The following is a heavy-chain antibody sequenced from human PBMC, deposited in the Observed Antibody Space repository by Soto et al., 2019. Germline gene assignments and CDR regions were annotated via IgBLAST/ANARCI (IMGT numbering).Heavy chain of an antibody. D-gene: IGHD5-12*01. CDR3: ARGPRKYSGYDYPRFDY. J-gene: IGHJ4*02. CDR1: GGSISNDDYY. CDR2: IHYKGST. Sequence: SETLSLTCTVSGGSISNDDYYWTWIRQPPGMRLEWIGYIHYKGSTYYNPSLKSRGSMSLDTSKNQFSLKLSSVTAADTAVYFCARGPRKYSGYDYPRFDYWSQGTLVTVSS. V-gene: IGHV4-30-4*01.